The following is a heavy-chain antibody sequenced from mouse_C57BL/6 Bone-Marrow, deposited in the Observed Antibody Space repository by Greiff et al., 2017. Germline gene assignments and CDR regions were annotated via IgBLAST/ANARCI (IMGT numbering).Heavy chain of an antibody. CDR1: GFNIKDDY. V-gene: IGHV14-4*01. Sequence: VQLQQSGAELVRPGASVKLSCTASGFNIKDDYMHWVKQMPEQGLEWIGWIDPENGDAECASKFQGKATITADTSSNTAYLQLSSLTSEDTAVYYCTTGSGVWGTGTTVTVSS. CDR3: TTGSGV. J-gene: IGHJ1*03. CDR2: IDPENGDA.